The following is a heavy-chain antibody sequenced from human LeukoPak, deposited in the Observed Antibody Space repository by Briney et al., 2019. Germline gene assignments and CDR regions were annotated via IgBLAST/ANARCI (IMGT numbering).Heavy chain of an antibody. J-gene: IGHJ4*02. V-gene: IGHV3-33*01. Sequence: GRSLRLSCAASGFTFSSYGMHWVRQAPGKGLEWVAVIWYDGSNKHYADSVKGRFTISRDNSKNTLYLQMNSLRAEDTAVYYCARDSGGGWLQPPGDYWGQGTLVTVSS. D-gene: IGHD5-24*01. CDR3: ARDSGGGWLQPPGDY. CDR1: GFTFSSYG. CDR2: IWYDGSNK.